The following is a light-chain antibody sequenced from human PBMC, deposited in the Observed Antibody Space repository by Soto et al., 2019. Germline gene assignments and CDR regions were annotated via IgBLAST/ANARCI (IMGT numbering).Light chain of an antibody. CDR1: QSVGTT. J-gene: IGKJ4*01. V-gene: IGKV3-15*01. CDR3: QRFNRWPLA. Sequence: EIVLTQSPAALSVSPGERATLSCWASQSVGTTLNRYQQKPGQAPRLLIYDTYIRATGIPARFSGSGSWTEFTLTIASLQSEDFGVYYCQRFNRWPLAFGGGTKVEI. CDR2: DTY.